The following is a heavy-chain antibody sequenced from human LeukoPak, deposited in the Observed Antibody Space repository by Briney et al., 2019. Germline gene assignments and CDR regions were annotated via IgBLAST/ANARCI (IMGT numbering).Heavy chain of an antibody. CDR1: GFTFSSYA. CDR2: ISYDGSNK. V-gene: IGHV3-30-3*01. Sequence: GGSLRLSCAASGFTFSSYAMHWVRQAPGKGLEWVAVISYDGSNKYYADSVKGRFTISRDNSKNTLYLQMNSLRAEDTAVYYCARGGGSSGYYFDYYYYYMDVWGKGTTVTVSS. J-gene: IGHJ6*03. CDR3: ARGGGSSGYYFDYYYYYMDV. D-gene: IGHD3-22*01.